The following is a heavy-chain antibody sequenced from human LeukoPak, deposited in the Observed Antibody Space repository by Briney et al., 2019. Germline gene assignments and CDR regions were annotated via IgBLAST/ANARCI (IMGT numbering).Heavy chain of an antibody. J-gene: IGHJ4*02. CDR2: ISGSGGST. V-gene: IGHV3-23*01. CDR3: ASSYDFWSGYVY. Sequence: GSLRLSRAASGFTFSSYAMSWVRQAPGKGLEWVSAISGSGGSTYYADSVKGRFTISRDNSKNTLYLQMNSLRAEDTAVYYCASSYDFWSGYVYWGQGTLVTVSS. CDR1: GFTFSSYA. D-gene: IGHD3-3*01.